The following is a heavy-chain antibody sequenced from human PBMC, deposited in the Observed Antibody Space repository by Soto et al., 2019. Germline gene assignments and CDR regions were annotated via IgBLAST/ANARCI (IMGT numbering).Heavy chain of an antibody. CDR2: ISARNGST. CDR1: GYAFTTYG. Sequence: QVHLVQYGAEVKKPGASVKVSCKGSGYAFTTYGITWVRQAPGQGLEWMGWISARNGSTNYAQQLQGRVTVTRDTSTSTAYMELRSLRSDDTAVYYCARGRYGDYWGQGALVTVSS. V-gene: IGHV1-18*01. J-gene: IGHJ4*02. D-gene: IGHD1-1*01. CDR3: ARGRYGDY.